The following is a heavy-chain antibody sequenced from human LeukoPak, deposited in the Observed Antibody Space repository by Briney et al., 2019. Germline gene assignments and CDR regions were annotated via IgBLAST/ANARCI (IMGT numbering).Heavy chain of an antibody. CDR2: ISYDGSNK. Sequence: GGSLRLSCAASGFTFSSYGMHWVRQAPGKGLEWVAVISYDGSNKYYADSVKGRFTISRDNSKNTLYLLMNSLRAEDTAVYYCAKDWDIVVVPAAWAVDAFDIWGQGTMVTVSS. CDR1: GFTFSSYG. D-gene: IGHD2-2*01. J-gene: IGHJ3*02. V-gene: IGHV3-30*18. CDR3: AKDWDIVVVPAAWAVDAFDI.